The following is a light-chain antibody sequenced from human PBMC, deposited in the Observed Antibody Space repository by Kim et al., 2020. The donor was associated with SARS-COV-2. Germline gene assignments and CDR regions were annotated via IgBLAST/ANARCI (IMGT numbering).Light chain of an antibody. V-gene: IGKV3-15*01. J-gene: IGKJ2*01. CDR3: QQDKNWPPYT. CDR1: QSVSSN. Sequence: EIVMTQSPATLSVSPGERATLSCRASQSVSSNLAWYQQKPGQAPRLLIYGASTRATGIPARFSGSGSGTEFTLTNSSLQSEDFAVYYCQQDKNWPPYTLGQGTKREI. CDR2: GAS.